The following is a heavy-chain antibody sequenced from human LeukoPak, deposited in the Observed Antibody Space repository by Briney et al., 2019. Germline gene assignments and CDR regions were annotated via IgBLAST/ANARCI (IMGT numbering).Heavy chain of an antibody. CDR3: ARAIGGGAAARDSAFDI. J-gene: IGHJ3*02. D-gene: IGHD6-13*01. CDR1: GYTFTSYG. CDR2: ISAYNGNT. Sequence: ASVKVSCKASGYTFTSYGISWVRQAPGQGLEWMGWISAYNGNTNYAQKLQGGVTMTTDTSTSTAYMELRSLRSDDTAVYYCARAIGGGAAARDSAFDIWGQGTMVTVSS. V-gene: IGHV1-18*01.